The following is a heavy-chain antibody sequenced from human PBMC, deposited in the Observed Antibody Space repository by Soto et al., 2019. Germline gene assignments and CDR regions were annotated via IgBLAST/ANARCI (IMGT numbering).Heavy chain of an antibody. Sequence: GGSLRLSCAASGFSVSSNYMSWVRQAPGKGLEWVSVIYSGGSTYYADSVKGRFTMSRDNSKNTLYLQMNSLRAEDTAVYYCARAQGPYYFDYWGQGTLVTVSS. CDR2: IYSGGST. CDR3: ARAQGPYYFDY. J-gene: IGHJ4*02. CDR1: GFSVSSNY. V-gene: IGHV3-53*05.